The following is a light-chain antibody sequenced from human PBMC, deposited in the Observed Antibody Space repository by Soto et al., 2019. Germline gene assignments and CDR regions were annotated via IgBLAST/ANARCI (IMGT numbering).Light chain of an antibody. Sequence: EIAMTQSPATLSVSPGQRATLSCRASQTVNSNLAWYQQKPGHAPSLLMYNVSTRATGFPARFSGSGSGTEFTLTISSLQSEDSAIYYCQQYNTLNTFGQGTKLEI. CDR3: QQYNTLNT. J-gene: IGKJ2*01. CDR1: QTVNSN. V-gene: IGKV3-15*01. CDR2: NVS.